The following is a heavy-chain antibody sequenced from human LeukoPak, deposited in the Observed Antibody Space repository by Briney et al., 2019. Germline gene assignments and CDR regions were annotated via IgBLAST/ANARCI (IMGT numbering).Heavy chain of an antibody. D-gene: IGHD5-18*01. V-gene: IGHV3-7*01. CDR2: IKQDGSEK. CDR1: GFTFSDYY. J-gene: IGHJ4*02. Sequence: QSGGSLRLSCAASGFTFSDYYMSWIRQAPGKGLEWVANIKQDGSEKYYVDSVKGRFTISRDNAKNSLYLQMNSLRAEDTAVYYCARGLRRVDTAMVQFGPVFPDYWGRGTLVTVSS. CDR3: ARGLRRVDTAMVQFGPVFPDY.